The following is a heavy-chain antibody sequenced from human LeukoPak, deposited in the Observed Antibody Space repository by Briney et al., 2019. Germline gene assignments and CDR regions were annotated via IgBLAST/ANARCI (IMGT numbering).Heavy chain of an antibody. D-gene: IGHD1/OR15-1a*01. CDR3: ATSLPKQYYFDY. Sequence: GASVKVSCKVSGYTLTGLSMHWVRQAPGKGLEWMGGFDPEDGETIYAQKFQGRVTMTEDTSTDTAYMELSSLRSEDTAVYYCATSLPKQYYFDYWGQGTLVTVSS. CDR2: FDPEDGET. CDR1: GYTLTGLS. V-gene: IGHV1-24*01. J-gene: IGHJ4*02.